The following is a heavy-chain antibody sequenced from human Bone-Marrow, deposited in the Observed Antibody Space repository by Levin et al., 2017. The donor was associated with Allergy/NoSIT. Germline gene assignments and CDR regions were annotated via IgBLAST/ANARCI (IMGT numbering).Heavy chain of an antibody. CDR1: GYTFTNYG. D-gene: IGHD2-2*02. Sequence: ASVKVSCKASGYTFTNYGVNWVRQAPGQGLEWMGWISAFHGDTKYAQRFQGRVTMTTDTSTSTAYMELRSLRSDDTAVYYCARDAKPYCSSSSCYRGTWFDPWGQGTLVTVS. J-gene: IGHJ5*02. V-gene: IGHV1-18*01. CDR3: ARDAKPYCSSSSCYRGTWFDP. CDR2: ISAFHGDT.